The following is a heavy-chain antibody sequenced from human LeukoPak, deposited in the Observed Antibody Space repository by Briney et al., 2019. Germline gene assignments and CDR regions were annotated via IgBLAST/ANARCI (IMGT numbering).Heavy chain of an antibody. V-gene: IGHV3-11*06. J-gene: IGHJ4*02. D-gene: IGHD6-13*01. CDR2: ISTTGSYT. Sequence: GGSLRLSCAASGFTFSDHYMTWVRQAPGKGLEWVSFISTTGSYTNYADSMKGRFTISRDNDKNSVYLQINSLRAEDTAVYYFTRGVSSWAVDSWGQGTLVTVSS. CDR1: GFTFSDHY. CDR3: TRGVSSWAVDS.